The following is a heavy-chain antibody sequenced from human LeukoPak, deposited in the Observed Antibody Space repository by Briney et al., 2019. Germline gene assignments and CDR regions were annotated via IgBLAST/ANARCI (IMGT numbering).Heavy chain of an antibody. Sequence: PGRSLRLSWAASGFTFDDYAMHWVRQAPGKGLEWVSGISWNSGSIGYADSVKGRFTISRDNAKNSLYLQMNSLRAEDTALYYCAKGNLRGYSYGQTDYWGQGTLVTVSS. CDR1: GFTFDDYA. D-gene: IGHD5-18*01. CDR3: AKGNLRGYSYGQTDY. CDR2: ISWNSGSI. V-gene: IGHV3-9*01. J-gene: IGHJ4*02.